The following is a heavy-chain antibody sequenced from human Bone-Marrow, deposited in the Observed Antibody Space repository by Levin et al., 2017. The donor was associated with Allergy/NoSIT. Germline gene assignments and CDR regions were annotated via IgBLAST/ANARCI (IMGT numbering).Heavy chain of an antibody. CDR3: ARGVASPVHKYQVDYTAFYALDV. D-gene: IGHD2-2*01. CDR1: GDIVSGNSVS. J-gene: IGHJ6*02. Sequence: PSETLSLTCVISGDIVSGNSVSWNWIGQSPSRGLEWLGRTNFRSTWSNDYAVSVKSRINITADTSENQFSLRLNAVTPEDAAVYYCARGVASPVHKYQVDYTAFYALDVWGQGTTVTVSS. CDR2: TNFRSTWSN. V-gene: IGHV6-1*01.